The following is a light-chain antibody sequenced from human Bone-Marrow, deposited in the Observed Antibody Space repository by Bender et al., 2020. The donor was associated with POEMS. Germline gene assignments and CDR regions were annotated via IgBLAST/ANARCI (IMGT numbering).Light chain of an antibody. CDR2: EAT. Sequence: QSALTQPASVSGSPGQSITISCTGTSSDIGSYNLVSWYQQHPGKAPKVIIYEATKRPSGVSDRFSGSKSCNTASLTISGLQPEDEADYYCCSKSGRYNLVFGTGTQVTVL. CDR1: SSDIGSYNL. V-gene: IGLV2-23*01. CDR3: CSKSGRYNLV. J-gene: IGLJ1*01.